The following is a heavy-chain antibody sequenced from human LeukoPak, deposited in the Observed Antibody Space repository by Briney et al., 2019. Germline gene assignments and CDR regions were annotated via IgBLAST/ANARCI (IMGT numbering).Heavy chain of an antibody. Sequence: PSETLSLTCTVPGDSISSSGHWWGWIRQPPGEGLEWIGSISYSGSPSYKPSLKSRVTISVDTSKNQLSLRLSSVTAADTAVYYCARPTSSGTYYYWGQGTLVTVSS. CDR2: ISYSGSP. V-gene: IGHV4-39*01. CDR3: ARPTSSGTYYY. J-gene: IGHJ4*02. CDR1: GDSISSSGHW. D-gene: IGHD3-10*01.